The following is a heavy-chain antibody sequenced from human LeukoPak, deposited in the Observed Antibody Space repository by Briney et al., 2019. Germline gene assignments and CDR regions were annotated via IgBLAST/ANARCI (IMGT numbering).Heavy chain of an antibody. D-gene: IGHD3-3*01. CDR1: GGSFSGYY. V-gene: IGHV4-34*01. Sequence: SETLSLTCAVYGGSFSGYYWSWIRQPPGKGLEWIGEINHSGSTNYNPSLKSRVTISVDTSKNQFSLKLSPVTAADTAVYYCARGRYYDFWSGYSIVGVYFDYWGQGTLVTVSS. J-gene: IGHJ4*02. CDR3: ARGRYYDFWSGYSIVGVYFDY. CDR2: INHSGST.